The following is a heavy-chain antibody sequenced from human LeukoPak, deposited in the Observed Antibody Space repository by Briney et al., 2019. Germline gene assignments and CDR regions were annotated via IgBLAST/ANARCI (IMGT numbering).Heavy chain of an antibody. D-gene: IGHD4-23*01. J-gene: IGHJ4*02. CDR1: GYTFTSYG. CDR3: ARARANSLYFDY. V-gene: IGHV1-18*01. Sequence: ASVKVSCKASGYTFTSYGISWVRQAPGQGLQWMGWISAYTGNTNYPQNLPGRVTVTTDTSTSTAYMELRSLESDDTAVYYCARARANSLYFDYWGQGTLVTVSS. CDR2: ISAYTGNT.